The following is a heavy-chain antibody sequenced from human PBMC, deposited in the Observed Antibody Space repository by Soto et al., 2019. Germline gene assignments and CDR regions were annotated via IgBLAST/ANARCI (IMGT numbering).Heavy chain of an antibody. CDR2: VNVGGNT. Sequence: PSETLSLTCAVYGGSLTTHYWSWIRQPPGKGLEWIGEVNVGGNTNYSPSLKRRVSMSIDASKNQISLKVTAVTAADTAVYYCARGFDYDTYLLDSWGLGTLVTVSS. CDR1: GGSLTTHY. D-gene: IGHD3-22*01. V-gene: IGHV4-34*01. CDR3: ARGFDYDTYLLDS. J-gene: IGHJ4*02.